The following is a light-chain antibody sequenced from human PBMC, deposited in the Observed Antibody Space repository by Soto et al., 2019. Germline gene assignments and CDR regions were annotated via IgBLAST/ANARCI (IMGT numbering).Light chain of an antibody. CDR1: QGISYY. CDR3: QNYKSAPFT. J-gene: IGKJ3*01. V-gene: IGKV1-27*01. CDR2: AAS. Sequence: DIQMTQSPPSLSASVGDSVTITCRASQGISYYLAWYQQRPGEVPKLLVYAASTLQSGVPTRFIGGGSGTDLSLTINSLQPEDFGTYYCQNYKSAPFTFGPGTKVDL.